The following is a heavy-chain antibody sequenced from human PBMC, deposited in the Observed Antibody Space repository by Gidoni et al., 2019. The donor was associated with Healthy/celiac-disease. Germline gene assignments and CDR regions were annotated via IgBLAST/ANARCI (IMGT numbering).Heavy chain of an antibody. CDR2: IYPGDADT. CDR3: ARRGSAATPFGDYYYGMDV. J-gene: IGHJ6*02. Sequence: EVQLVQSGAEVQKPGESLKISCKGSGYSFTTYWIGWVRQMPGKGLEWMGIIYPGDADTRYSPSFQGQVTISADKSISTAYRQWSSLKAADTAMYYCARRGSAATPFGDYYYGMDVWGQGTTVTVSS. D-gene: IGHD2-15*01. CDR1: GYSFTTYW. V-gene: IGHV5-51*01.